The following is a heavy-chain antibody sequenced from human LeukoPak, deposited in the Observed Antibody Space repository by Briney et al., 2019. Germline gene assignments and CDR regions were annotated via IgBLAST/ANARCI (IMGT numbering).Heavy chain of an antibody. J-gene: IGHJ5*02. V-gene: IGHV4-39*01. D-gene: IGHD1-1*01. CDR3: ARNWNDFLPNNWFDP. CDR1: GGSISSSSYY. CDR2: IYSSGST. Sequence: SETLSLTCTVSGGSISSSSYYWGWIRQPPGKGLEWIGSIYSSGSTYYNPSLESRVTISVDTSKSQFSLKLISVTAADTAVFYCARNWNDFLPNNWFDPWGQGTLVTVSS.